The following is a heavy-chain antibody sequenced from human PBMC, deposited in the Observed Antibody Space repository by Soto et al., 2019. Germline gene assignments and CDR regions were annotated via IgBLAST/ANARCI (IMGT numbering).Heavy chain of an antibody. D-gene: IGHD6-19*01. CDR2: IIPIFGTA. Sequence: QVQLVQSGAEVKKPGSSVKVSCKASGGTFSSYAISWVRQAPGQGLEWMGGIIPIFGTANYAQKFQGRVTITADESTSTAYMELRSLRSEDTAVYYCASRPETGIAVAGYFDDWGQGTLVTVSS. J-gene: IGHJ4*02. CDR1: GGTFSSYA. V-gene: IGHV1-69*01. CDR3: ASRPETGIAVAGYFDD.